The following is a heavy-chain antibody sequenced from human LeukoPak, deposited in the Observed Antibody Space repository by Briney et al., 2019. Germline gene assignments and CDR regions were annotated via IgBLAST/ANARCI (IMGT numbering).Heavy chain of an antibody. CDR3: ARARYYYDSSGLFDY. D-gene: IGHD3-22*01. CDR2: MNPNSGNT. V-gene: IGHV1-8*01. Sequence: ASVKVSCKASGYTFTSYDINWVRQATGQGLEWMGWMNPNSGNTGYAQKLQGRVTMTTDTSTSTAYMELRSLRSDDAAVYYCARARYYYDSSGLFDYWGQGTLVTVSS. CDR1: GYTFTSYD. J-gene: IGHJ4*02.